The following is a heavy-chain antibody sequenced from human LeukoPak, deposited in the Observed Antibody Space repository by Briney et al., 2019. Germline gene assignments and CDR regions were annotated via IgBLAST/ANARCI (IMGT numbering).Heavy chain of an antibody. CDR3: AKTLLPGVAVAGEGDY. CDR1: GFTFTSYA. V-gene: IGHV3-23*01. J-gene: IGHJ4*02. CDR2: ISVSGGNA. D-gene: IGHD6-19*01. Sequence: GSLRLSCAASGFTFTSYAMSWVRQAPGKGLEWVSTISVSGGNAFYADSVKGRFTISRDNSKNTLYLQMNSLRVEDTAVYYCAKTLLPGVAVAGEGDYSGQGTLVTVSS.